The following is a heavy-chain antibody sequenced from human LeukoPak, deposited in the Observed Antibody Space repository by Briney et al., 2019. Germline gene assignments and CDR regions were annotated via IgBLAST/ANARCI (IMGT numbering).Heavy chain of an antibody. Sequence: GGSLRLSCAASEFSVGSNYMTWVRQAPGKGLEWVSLIYSGGSTYYADSVKGRFTISRDNSKNTLYLQMNSLRAEDTAVYYCARDLGNDVVWFGELQNNWFDPWGQGTLVTVSS. CDR1: EFSVGSNY. CDR2: IYSGGST. CDR3: ARDLGNDVVWFGELQNNWFDP. J-gene: IGHJ5*02. V-gene: IGHV3-66*01. D-gene: IGHD3-10*01.